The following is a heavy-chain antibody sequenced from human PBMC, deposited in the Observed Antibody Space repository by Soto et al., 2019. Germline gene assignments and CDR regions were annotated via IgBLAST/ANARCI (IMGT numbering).Heavy chain of an antibody. Sequence: PGGSLRLSCAASGFTFSSYAMSWVRQAPGKGLEWVSAISGSGGSTYYADSVKGRFTISRDNSKNTLYLQMNSLRAEDTALYYCAKAGFWSGYYSLVDYWGQGTLVTVSS. CDR1: GFTFSSYA. CDR3: AKAGFWSGYYSLVDY. CDR2: ISGSGGST. J-gene: IGHJ4*02. D-gene: IGHD3-3*01. V-gene: IGHV3-23*01.